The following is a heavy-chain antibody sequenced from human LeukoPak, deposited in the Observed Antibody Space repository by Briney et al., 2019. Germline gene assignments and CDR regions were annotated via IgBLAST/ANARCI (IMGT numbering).Heavy chain of an antibody. CDR3: ARIPGEDYDSSGLDY. J-gene: IGHJ4*02. CDR1: GGTFSSYA. CDR2: IIPIFGTA. D-gene: IGHD3-22*01. V-gene: IGHV1-69*13. Sequence: SVKVSCKASGGTFSSYAISWVRQAPGQGLEWMGGIIPIFGTASYAQKFQGRVTITADESTSTAYMELSSLRSEDTAVYYCARIPGEDYDSSGLDYWGQGTLVTVSS.